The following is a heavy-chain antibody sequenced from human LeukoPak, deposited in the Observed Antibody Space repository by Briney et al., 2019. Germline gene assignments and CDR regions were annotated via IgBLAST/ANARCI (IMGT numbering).Heavy chain of an antibody. CDR2: IYYGGST. V-gene: IGHV4-30-4*01. Sequence: SETLSLTCTLSGRSISSCDYYWRWLRQPPGKGLEWIGYIYYGGSTYYNPSLKSLVTISVDTSKNQFSLKLSSVTGAETAVYYCASDRMDRVDYWGQGTLVTVSS. J-gene: IGHJ4*02. CDR3: ASDRMDRVDY. D-gene: IGHD3/OR15-3a*01. CDR1: GRSISSCDYY.